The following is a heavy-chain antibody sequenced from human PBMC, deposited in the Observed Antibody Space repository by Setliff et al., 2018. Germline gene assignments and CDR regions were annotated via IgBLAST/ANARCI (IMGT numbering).Heavy chain of an antibody. CDR2: IIPTFRTT. Sequence: SVKVSCKASGGTFSKYGISWVRQAPGQGLEWMGGIIPTFRTTSYAQKFQGRVTISTDESTMTAYMELNSLRPEDTAMYYCAREEVIVMTVNNYYYYMDVWGKGTTVT. CDR3: AREEVIVMTVNNYYYYMDV. CDR1: GGTFSKYG. V-gene: IGHV1-69*05. J-gene: IGHJ6*03. D-gene: IGHD2-21*02.